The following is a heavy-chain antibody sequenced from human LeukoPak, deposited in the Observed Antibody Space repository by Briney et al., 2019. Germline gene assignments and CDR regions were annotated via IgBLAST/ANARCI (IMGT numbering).Heavy chain of an antibody. D-gene: IGHD3-22*01. CDR1: GGSISSYY. CDR2: IYYSGST. CDR3: ARVTGYMIEDYFDY. J-gene: IGHJ4*02. V-gene: IGHV4-59*01. Sequence: SETLSLTCTVSGGSISSYYWSWIRQPPGKGLEWIGYIYYSGSTNYSPSLKSRVTISVDTSKNQFSLKLSSVTAADTAVYYCARVTGYMIEDYFDYWGQGTLVTVSS.